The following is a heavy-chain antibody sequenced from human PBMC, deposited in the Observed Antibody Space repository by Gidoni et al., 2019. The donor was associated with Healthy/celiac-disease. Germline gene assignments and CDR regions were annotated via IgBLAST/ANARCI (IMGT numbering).Heavy chain of an antibody. V-gene: IGHV3-53*02. CDR3: ARVTTEGFYFDY. CDR1: GFTVSSNS. CDR2: IYSGGST. J-gene: IGHJ4*02. Sequence: EVQLVETGGGLIQPGGYLRLSCAASGFTVSSNSMSWVRQAPGKGLEWVSVIYSGGSTYYADSVKGRFTISRDNSKNTLYLQMNSLRAEDTAVYYCARVTTEGFYFDYWGQGTLVTVSS. D-gene: IGHD4-17*01.